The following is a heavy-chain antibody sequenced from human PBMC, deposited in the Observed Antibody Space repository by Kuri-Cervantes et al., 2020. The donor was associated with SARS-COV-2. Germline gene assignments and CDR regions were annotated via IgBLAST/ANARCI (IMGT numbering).Heavy chain of an antibody. D-gene: IGHD2-8*01. CDR1: GGSFSDYY. V-gene: IGHV4-34*01. J-gene: IGHJ4*02. CDR3: ARLDCTSGVCVLDH. CDR2: INHSGNT. Sequence: GSLRLSCAVYGGSFSDYYWSWVRQPPGKGLEWIGEINHSGNTNYDPSLKSRVTISIDTSKNQFSLKLSSVTAADTAVYYCARLDCTSGVCVLDHWGQGTLVTVSS.